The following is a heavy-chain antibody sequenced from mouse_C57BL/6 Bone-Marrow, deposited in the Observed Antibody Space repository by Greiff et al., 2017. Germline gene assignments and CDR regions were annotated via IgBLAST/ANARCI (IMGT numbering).Heavy chain of an antibody. Sequence: QVQLQQSGPELVKPGASVKLSCKASGYTFTSYDINWVKQRPGQGLEWIGWIYHRDGSTKYNEKFKGKATLTVDTSSSTAYMEIHSLTSEDSAVYFCASDYDYWGQGTTLTVSS. J-gene: IGHJ2*01. CDR3: ASDYDY. CDR1: GYTFTSYD. CDR2: IYHRDGST. D-gene: IGHD2-4*01. V-gene: IGHV1-85*01.